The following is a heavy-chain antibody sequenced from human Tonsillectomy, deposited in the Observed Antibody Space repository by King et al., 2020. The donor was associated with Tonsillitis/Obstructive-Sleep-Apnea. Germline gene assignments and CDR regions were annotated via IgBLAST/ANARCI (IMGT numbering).Heavy chain of an antibody. CDR3: ARSPPGWAFDY. CDR1: EFMFSSYS. J-gene: IGHJ4*02. CDR2: ITSSSFI. D-gene: IGHD1-14*01. V-gene: IGHV3-21*01. Sequence: VQLVESGGGLVKPGGSLRLSCAASEFMFSSYSMNWVRQAPGKGLEWVSSITSSSFIYYADSVKGRVTISRDNAKNSLYLQMNSLRAEDTAVYYCARSPPGWAFDYWGQGTLVTVSS.